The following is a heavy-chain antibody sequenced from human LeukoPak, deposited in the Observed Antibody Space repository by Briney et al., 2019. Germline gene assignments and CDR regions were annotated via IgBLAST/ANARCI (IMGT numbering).Heavy chain of an antibody. Sequence: GESLQISCKTSGYIFTTYWIGWVRQLPGRGLEWMALVYPGDSDTRYSPSFRGQVTISADKSITTAYLQWSSLKASDTAIYYCARLHPYTSGWYVGADYWGQGTLVSVSS. CDR1: GYIFTTYW. CDR2: VYPGDSDT. V-gene: IGHV5-51*01. CDR3: ARLHPYTSGWYVGADY. J-gene: IGHJ4*02. D-gene: IGHD6-19*01.